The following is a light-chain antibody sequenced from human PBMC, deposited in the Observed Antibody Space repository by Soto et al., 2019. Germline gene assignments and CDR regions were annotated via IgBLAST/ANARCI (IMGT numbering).Light chain of an antibody. J-gene: IGLJ3*02. Sequence: AVVTQEPSLTVSPGGTVTLTCGSSFGVVTKDNYPYWFQQKPGQAPRTLIYDTNNRQSWTPGRFSGSILGGKAALTLSGAQPEDEADYYYLLSYAGARPVFGGGTKLTVL. CDR2: DTN. V-gene: IGLV7-46*01. CDR1: FGVVTKDNY. CDR3: LLSYAGARPV.